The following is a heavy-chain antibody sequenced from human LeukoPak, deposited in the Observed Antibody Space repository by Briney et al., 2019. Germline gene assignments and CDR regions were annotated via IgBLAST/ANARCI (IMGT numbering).Heavy chain of an antibody. CDR3: ARRGTGHGMDV. CDR1: GFTFNNYW. V-gene: IGHV3-74*01. Sequence: GGSQRLSCAASGFTFNNYWIHWLRQVPGKELVWVSRINNDGSSASYVDSVKGRFTISRDNAKNTLFLQMNSLRAEDTAVYYCARRGTGHGMDVWGQGTTVIVSS. CDR2: INNDGSSA. D-gene: IGHD1-1*01. J-gene: IGHJ6*02.